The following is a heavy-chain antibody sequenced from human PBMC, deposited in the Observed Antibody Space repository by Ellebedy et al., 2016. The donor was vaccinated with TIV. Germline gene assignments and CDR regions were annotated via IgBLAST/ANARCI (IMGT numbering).Heavy chain of an antibody. V-gene: IGHV4-59*01. CDR3: ARGYSSGWYNWFDP. D-gene: IGHD6-19*01. CDR2: IYYSGST. J-gene: IGHJ5*02. Sequence: MPSETLSLTCTVSGGSISSYYWSWIRQPPGKGLEWIGYIYYSGSTNYNPSLKSRVTISVDTSKNQSSLKLSSVTAADTAVYYCARGYSSGWYNWFDPWGQGTLVTVSS. CDR1: GGSISSYY.